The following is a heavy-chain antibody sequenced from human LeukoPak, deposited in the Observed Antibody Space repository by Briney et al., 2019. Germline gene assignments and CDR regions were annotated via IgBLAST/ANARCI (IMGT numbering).Heavy chain of an antibody. V-gene: IGHV3-33*01. CDR3: ARDIMPSSIYYMDV. CDR1: GFTFSSYG. D-gene: IGHD6-6*01. CDR2: IWYDGSNK. J-gene: IGHJ6*03. Sequence: GRSLRLSCAASGFTFSSYGMHWVRQAPGKGLEWVAVIWYDGSNKYYADSVKGRFTISRDNSKNTLYLQMNSLRAEDTAVYYCARDIMPSSIYYMDVWGKGTTVTVSS.